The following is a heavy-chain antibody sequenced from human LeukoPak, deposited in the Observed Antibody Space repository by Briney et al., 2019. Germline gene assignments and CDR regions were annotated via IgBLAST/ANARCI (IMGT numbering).Heavy chain of an antibody. D-gene: IGHD3-3*01. Sequence: GGSLRLSCAASGFTFSTYWMHWVRQAPGKGLLWVSRIKSDGSTNYADSLKGRFTISRDNAKNTLSLQMNSLRPEDTGVYYCARAPSEIGGYYPEYFRHWGQGTLVTVSS. V-gene: IGHV3-74*01. CDR3: ARAPSEIGGYYPEYFRH. CDR1: GFTFSTYW. CDR2: IKSDGST. J-gene: IGHJ1*01.